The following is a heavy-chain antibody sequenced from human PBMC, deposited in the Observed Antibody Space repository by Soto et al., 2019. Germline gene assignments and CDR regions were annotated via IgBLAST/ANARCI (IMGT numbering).Heavy chain of an antibody. CDR3: ARTAYNTSPAYFCDF. D-gene: IGHD1-20*01. Sequence: QVHLQESGPGLVKPSQTLSLTCTVSGGSISTTGYYCSWIRQHPGKGLEWIGYIYYDGTTYYSPSPRSPVTSSVETSTNQFSLRLSSVTAADTALYYCARTAYNTSPAYFCDFWGQGILVTVSP. CDR2: IYYDGTT. CDR1: GGSISTTGYY. J-gene: IGHJ4*02. V-gene: IGHV4-31*01.